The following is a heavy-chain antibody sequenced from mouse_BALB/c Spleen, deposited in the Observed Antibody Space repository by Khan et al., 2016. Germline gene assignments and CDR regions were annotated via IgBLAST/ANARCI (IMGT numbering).Heavy chain of an antibody. J-gene: IGHJ4*01. D-gene: IGHD1-2*01. CDR2: ISSGGSYT. CDR3: ARDRITTATYYAMDY. V-gene: IGHV5-9-4*01. CDR1: GFTFSSYA. Sequence: EVELVESGGGLVKPGGSLKLSCAASGFTFSSYAMSWVRQSPEKRLEWVAEISSGGSYTYYPDTVTGRFTISRDNAKNTLYLEMSSLRSEDTAMYYVARDRITTATYYAMDYWGQGTSVTVSS.